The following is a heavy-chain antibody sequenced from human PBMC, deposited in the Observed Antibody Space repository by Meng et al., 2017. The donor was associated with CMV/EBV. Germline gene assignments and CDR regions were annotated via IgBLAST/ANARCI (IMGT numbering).Heavy chain of an antibody. CDR2: IYTSGST. Sequence: VQLRESGPGRVKASETLSLVYAVSGGSISSYYWSWIRQAGGKGLEWIGRIYTSGSTNYNPSLKSRVTMSVDTSKNQFSLKLSSVTAADTAVYYCARDSSGWYPHFDYWGQGTLVTVSS. V-gene: IGHV4-4*07. D-gene: IGHD6-19*01. J-gene: IGHJ4*02. CDR3: ARDSSGWYPHFDY. CDR1: GGSISSYY.